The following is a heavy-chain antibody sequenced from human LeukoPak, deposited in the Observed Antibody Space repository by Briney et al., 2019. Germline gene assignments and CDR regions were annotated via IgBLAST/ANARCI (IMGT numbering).Heavy chain of an antibody. CDR3: ARDRLRLYYYDSSGYAFDI. Sequence: GGSLRLSCAASGFTFSSYSMNWVRQAPGKGLEWVSSISSSSSYIYYADSVKGRFTISRDNAKNSLYLQMNSLRAEDTAVYYCARDRLRLYYYDSSGYAFDIWGQGTMVTVSS. CDR2: ISSSSSYI. J-gene: IGHJ3*02. V-gene: IGHV3-21*01. CDR1: GFTFSSYS. D-gene: IGHD3-22*01.